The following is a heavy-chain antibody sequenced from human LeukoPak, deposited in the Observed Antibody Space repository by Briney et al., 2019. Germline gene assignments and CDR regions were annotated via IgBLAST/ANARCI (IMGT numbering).Heavy chain of an antibody. CDR3: ARAPDSSGYYYDY. V-gene: IGHV1-18*01. J-gene: IGHJ4*02. D-gene: IGHD3-22*01. CDR1: GYTFTRYG. Sequence: SVTVSCMACGYTFTRYGLSWLRQAPGQGLEWMGWISAYNGNTNYAQKLQGRVTMTTDTSTSTAYMELRSLRSDDTAVYYCARAPDSSGYYYDYWGQGTLVTVSS. CDR2: ISAYNGNT.